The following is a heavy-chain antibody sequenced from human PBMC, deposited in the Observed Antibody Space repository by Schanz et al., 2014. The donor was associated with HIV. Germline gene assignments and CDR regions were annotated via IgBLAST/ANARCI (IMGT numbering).Heavy chain of an antibody. D-gene: IGHD5-12*01. CDR2: ISYDGSNK. CDR3: AKGLTIWLQPPFDY. V-gene: IGHV3-30*18. Sequence: QVQLVESGGGLVQPGRSLRLSCAASGFTFDSYGIHWVRQAPGKGLEWVAVISYDGSNKKYADSVKGRFTISRDNSKNTLYLQMNSLRAEDTAVYYCAKGLTIWLQPPFDYWGQGTLVTVSS. J-gene: IGHJ4*02. CDR1: GFTFDSYG.